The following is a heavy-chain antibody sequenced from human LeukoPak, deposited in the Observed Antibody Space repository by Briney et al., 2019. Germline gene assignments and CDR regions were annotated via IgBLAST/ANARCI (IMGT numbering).Heavy chain of an antibody. CDR1: GFTFSSYS. V-gene: IGHV3-21*01. D-gene: IGHD3-22*01. Sequence: GGSLRLSCAASGFTFSSYSMNWVRQAPGKGLEWVSSISSSSSYIYYADSVKGRFTISRDNAKNSLYLQMNSLRAEDTAVYYCVSYYDSSGEYYFDYWGQGTLVTVSS. CDR2: ISSSSSYI. J-gene: IGHJ4*02. CDR3: VSYYDSSGEYYFDY.